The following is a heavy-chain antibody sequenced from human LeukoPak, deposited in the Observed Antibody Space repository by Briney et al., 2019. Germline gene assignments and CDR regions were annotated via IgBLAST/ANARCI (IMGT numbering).Heavy chain of an antibody. CDR2: ISGRGGST. D-gene: IGHD1-14*01. J-gene: IGHJ6*02. CDR1: GFTFSSYA. CDR3: ARLITSEAGRGMDV. V-gene: IGHV3-23*01. Sequence: PGGSLRLSCAASGFTFSSYAMSWVRQAPGKGLEWVSGISGRGGSTYYADSVKGRFTISRDNSKNTLFLQMSSLRVEDTALYYCARLITSEAGRGMDVWGQGTTVTVSS.